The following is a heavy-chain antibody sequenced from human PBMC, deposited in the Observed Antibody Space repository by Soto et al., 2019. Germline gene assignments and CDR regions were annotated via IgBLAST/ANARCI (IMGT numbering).Heavy chain of an antibody. Sequence: GGSLRLSCVASGFTLSDHSMNWVRLAPGKGLEWVSAISDIGTYIFYADSVKGRFTISRDNAKDSLYLQMDSLGAEDTALYYCARDLVEGALNGFDVWGQGTMVTVSS. CDR3: ARDLVEGALNGFDV. CDR2: ISDIGTYI. CDR1: GFTLSDHS. J-gene: IGHJ3*01. V-gene: IGHV3-21*01. D-gene: IGHD3-16*01.